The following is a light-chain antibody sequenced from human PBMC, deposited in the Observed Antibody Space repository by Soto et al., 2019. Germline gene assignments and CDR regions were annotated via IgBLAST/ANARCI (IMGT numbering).Light chain of an antibody. V-gene: IGKV1-5*03. CDR1: QSVSNW. CDR3: QQYDTYSRT. CDR2: EGY. Sequence: DIQMTQSPSALSASVGDRVTITCRASQSVSNWLAWYRQKPGEAPKLLIYEGYTLERGVPSRFSGSGSGTDFTLTISSLQPDDFAPFYCQQYDTYSRTFGQGTKVEVK. J-gene: IGKJ1*01.